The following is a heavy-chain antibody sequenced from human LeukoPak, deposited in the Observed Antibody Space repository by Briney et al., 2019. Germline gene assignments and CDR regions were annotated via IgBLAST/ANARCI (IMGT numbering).Heavy chain of an antibody. D-gene: IGHD6-6*01. CDR3: ARHVKSGVAARLAQLAP. CDR1: GYSFTRNW. CDR2: IYPGDSDT. Sequence: GESLKISCKGSGYSFTRNWIGWVRQMPGKGLEWMGIIYPGDSDTRYSPSFQGQVTISADKSISTAYLQWSSLKASDTAMYYCARHVKSGVAARLAQLAPWGQGTLVTVSS. J-gene: IGHJ5*02. V-gene: IGHV5-51*01.